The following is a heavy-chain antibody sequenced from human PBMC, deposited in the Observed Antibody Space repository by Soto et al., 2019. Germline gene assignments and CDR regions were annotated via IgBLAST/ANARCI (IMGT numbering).Heavy chain of an antibody. CDR3: ARDGGRHSGGIDY. J-gene: IGHJ4*02. D-gene: IGHD3-16*01. CDR1: GGTFSSYS. CDR2: IIRIFGTA. Sequence: VKVSCEAAGGTFSSYSINWVLQAPGQGLEWMGEIIRIFGTANYAQKFQGRVTITADESTSTADMELSSLRSEDTAVYYCARDGGRHSGGIDYCGQGTLVTVSS. V-gene: IGHV1-69*13.